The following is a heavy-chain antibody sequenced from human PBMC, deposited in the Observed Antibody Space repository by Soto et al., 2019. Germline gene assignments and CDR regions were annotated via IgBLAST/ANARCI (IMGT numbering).Heavy chain of an antibody. CDR1: GGSISSGGYY. V-gene: IGHV4-31*03. CDR3: ARVQEWLFHFDY. J-gene: IGHJ4*02. Sequence: LSLTCTVSGGSISSGGYYWSWIRQHPGKGLEWIGYIYYSGSTYYNPSLKSRVTISVDTSKNQFSLKLSSVTAADTAVYYCARVQEWLFHFDYWGQGTRVTVSS. CDR2: IYYSGST. D-gene: IGHD3-3*01.